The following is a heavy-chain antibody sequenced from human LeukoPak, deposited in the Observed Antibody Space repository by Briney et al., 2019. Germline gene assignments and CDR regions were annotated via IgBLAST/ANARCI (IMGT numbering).Heavy chain of an antibody. CDR2: VSGSGST. CDR3: VRARGYFVPDS. V-gene: IGHV4-59*01. D-gene: IGHD3-22*01. J-gene: IGHJ4*02. Sequence: SETLSLTCTVSGGSISSYYWSWIRQAPGKGLEWIGYVSGSGSTKYNPSLKSRVSMSADTSKSQLSLQLTSLSAADTPVYYCVRARGYFVPDSWGPGTLVTVSS. CDR1: GGSISSYY.